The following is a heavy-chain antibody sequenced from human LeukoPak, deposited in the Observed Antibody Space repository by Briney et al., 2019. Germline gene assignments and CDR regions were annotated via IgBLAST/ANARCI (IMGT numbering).Heavy chain of an antibody. Sequence: PGGSLRLSCAASGFTFSNYWMSWVRQSPWRGLEWVANIDRDGSAEYDVDSVGGRFTVSRDSAKNSLYLQMNSLSAQDTAVYYCAIDRVSYHEEFDYWGQGTLVTVSS. V-gene: IGHV3-7*01. J-gene: IGHJ4*02. CDR1: GFTFSNYW. CDR3: AIDRVSYHEEFDY. CDR2: IDRDGSAE. D-gene: IGHD1-26*01.